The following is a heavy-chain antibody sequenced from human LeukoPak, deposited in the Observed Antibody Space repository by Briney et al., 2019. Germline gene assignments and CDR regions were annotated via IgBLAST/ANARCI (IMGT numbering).Heavy chain of an antibody. V-gene: IGHV1-2*02. CDR1: GYTFTGYY. CDR2: INPNSGGT. Sequence: GASVKVSCKASGYTFTGYYMHWVRQAPGQGLEWMGWINPNSGGTNYAEKFQGRVTVTRDTSIRTAYMELSRLRSDDTAVYYCARGLRFWSGYYTDDAFDIWGLGTMVTVSS. J-gene: IGHJ3*02. CDR3: ARGLRFWSGYYTDDAFDI. D-gene: IGHD3-3*01.